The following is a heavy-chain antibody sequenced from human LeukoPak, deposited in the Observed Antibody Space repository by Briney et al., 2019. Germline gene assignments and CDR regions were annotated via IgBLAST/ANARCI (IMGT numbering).Heavy chain of an antibody. D-gene: IGHD6-13*01. CDR1: GFTFSSYA. Sequence: GGSLRLSCEASGFTFSSYAMHWVRQAPGKGLEWVSGISWNSGSIGYADSVKGRFTISRDNAKNSLYLQMNSLRAEDTALYYCAKDMGIAAAGTLFDYWGQGTLVTVSS. CDR3: AKDMGIAAAGTLFDY. J-gene: IGHJ4*02. CDR2: ISWNSGSI. V-gene: IGHV3-9*01.